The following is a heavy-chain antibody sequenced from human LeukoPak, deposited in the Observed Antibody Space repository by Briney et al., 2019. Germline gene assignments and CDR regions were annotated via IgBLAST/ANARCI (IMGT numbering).Heavy chain of an antibody. CDR2: ISGSGGST. CDR1: GFTFSSYA. D-gene: IGHD2-8*01. Sequence: GGSLRLSCAASGFTFSSYAMSWVRQAPGKGLEWVSAISGSGGSTYYADSVKGRLTISRDNSKNTLYLQMNSLRAEDTAVYYCAKRLYYQGYFDYWGQGTLVTVSS. V-gene: IGHV3-23*01. J-gene: IGHJ4*02. CDR3: AKRLYYQGYFDY.